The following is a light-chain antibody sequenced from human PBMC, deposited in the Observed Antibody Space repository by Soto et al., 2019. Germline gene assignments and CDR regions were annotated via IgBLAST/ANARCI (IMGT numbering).Light chain of an antibody. J-gene: IGKJ5*01. V-gene: IGKV3D-20*02. CDR2: GIS. CDR3: QQRSNWIT. Sequence: EIVMTQSPATLSVSPGERATLSCRASQSVNSNYLAWYQQKPGQAPRLLIYGISKRATDIPDRFSGSGSGTDFTLTISSLEPEDFAVYYCQQRSNWITFGQGTRLEI. CDR1: QSVNSNY.